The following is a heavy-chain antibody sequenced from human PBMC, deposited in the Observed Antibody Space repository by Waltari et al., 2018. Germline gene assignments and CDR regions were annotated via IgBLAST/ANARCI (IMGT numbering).Heavy chain of an antibody. CDR2: IYSGGST. Sequence: EVQLLESGGGLVQPGGSLRLSCAASGFNFSSYAMSWVRQAPGKGLEWVSVIYSGGSTYYADSVKGRFTISRDNSKNTLYLQMNSLRAEDTAVYYCAKERLTIFDYWGQGTLVTVSS. D-gene: IGHD3-3*01. CDR1: GFNFSSYA. V-gene: IGHV3-23*03. J-gene: IGHJ4*02. CDR3: AKERLTIFDY.